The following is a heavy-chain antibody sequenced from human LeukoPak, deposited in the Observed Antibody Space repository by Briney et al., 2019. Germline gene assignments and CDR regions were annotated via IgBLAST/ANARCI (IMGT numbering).Heavy chain of an antibody. CDR3: ARVGSTGDISWFDP. CDR1: GFTFSSYE. CDR2: ISSSGSTI. Sequence: GGSLRLSCAGSGFTFSSYEMNWVRQAPGKGLEWVSYISSSGSTIYYADSVKGRFTISRDNAKSSLYLQMNSLRAEDTAVYYCARVGSTGDISWFDPWGQGTLVTVSS. V-gene: IGHV3-48*03. J-gene: IGHJ5*02. D-gene: IGHD7-27*01.